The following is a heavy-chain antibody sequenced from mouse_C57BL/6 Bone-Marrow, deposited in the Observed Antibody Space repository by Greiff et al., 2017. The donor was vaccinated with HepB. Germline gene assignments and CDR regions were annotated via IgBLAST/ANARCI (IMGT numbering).Heavy chain of an antibody. CDR2: IYPGSGST. Sequence: QVQLKQPGAELVKPGASVKMSCKASGYTFTSYWITWVKQRPGQGLEWIGDIYPGSGSTNYNEKFKSKATLTVDTSSSTAYMQLSSLTSEDSAVYYCAFYYYGPSWDYYAMDYWGQGTSVTVSS. CDR3: AFYYYGPSWDYYAMDY. D-gene: IGHD1-1*01. CDR1: GYTFTSYW. V-gene: IGHV1-55*01. J-gene: IGHJ4*01.